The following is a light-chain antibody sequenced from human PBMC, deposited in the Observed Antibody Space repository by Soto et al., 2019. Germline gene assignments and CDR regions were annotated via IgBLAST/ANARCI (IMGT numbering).Light chain of an antibody. J-gene: IGKJ2*01. V-gene: IGKV1-39*01. Sequence: DLRMTQSPSSLSASVGDRVTITCRASQNINSYLNWYQQKPGKAPKLLIYGASSLQSGVPSRFSGGRSGTDFTLTVSSLQPEDFATYYCQQSYNTPYTFGQETKLEIK. CDR1: QNINSY. CDR2: GAS. CDR3: QQSYNTPYT.